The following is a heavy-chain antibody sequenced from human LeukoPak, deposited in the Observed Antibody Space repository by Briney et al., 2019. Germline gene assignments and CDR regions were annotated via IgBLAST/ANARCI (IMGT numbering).Heavy chain of an antibody. D-gene: IGHD2-21*02. V-gene: IGHV3-23*01. CDR1: GFTFSSQW. CDR3: AKDRDSRLADY. Sequence: GGSLRLSCAASGFTFSSQWMSWVRQAPGKGLEWVSAISGSGGSTYYADSVKGRFTISRDNSKNTLYLQMNSLRAEDTAVYYCAKDRDSRLADYWGQGTLVTVSS. CDR2: ISGSGGST. J-gene: IGHJ4*02.